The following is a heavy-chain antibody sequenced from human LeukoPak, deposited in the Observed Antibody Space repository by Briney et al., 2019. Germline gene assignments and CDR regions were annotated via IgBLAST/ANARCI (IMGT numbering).Heavy chain of an antibody. CDR3: ARDLGDSGSYMPNDY. V-gene: IGHV1-46*01. CDR2: INPSGGST. J-gene: IGHJ4*02. Sequence: ASVKVSCKASGYTFTSYDINWVRQAPGQGLEWMGIINPSGGSTSYAQKFQGRVTMTRDTSTSTVYMELSSLRSEDTAVYYCARDLGDSGSYMPNDYWGQGTLVTVSS. CDR1: GYTFTSYD. D-gene: IGHD1-26*01.